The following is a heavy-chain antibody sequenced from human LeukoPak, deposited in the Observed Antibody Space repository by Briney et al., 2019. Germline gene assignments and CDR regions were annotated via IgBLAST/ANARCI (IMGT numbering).Heavy chain of an antibody. CDR2: IRYDASNK. J-gene: IGHJ4*02. Sequence: GGSLILSCAASGFTFSTYDMHWVRQAPGKGLEWVAFIRYDASNKYYGDSVKGRFTISRDNSENTLYLQMSSLGVEDTAVYYCAGDFGYWGQGTLVTVSS. CDR3: AGDFGY. V-gene: IGHV3-30*02. CDR1: GFTFSTYD.